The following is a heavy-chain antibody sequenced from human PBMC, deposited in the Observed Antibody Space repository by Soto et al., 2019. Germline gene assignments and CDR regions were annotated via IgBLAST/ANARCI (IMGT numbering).Heavy chain of an antibody. CDR2: IYYSGST. J-gene: IGHJ6*02. CDR3: ARDGGFYYGMDV. V-gene: IGHV4-59*01. D-gene: IGHD3-3*01. CDR1: GGSIGSYY. Sequence: QVQLQESGPGLVKPSETLSLTCTVSGGSIGSYYWNWIRQPPGKGLEWIGYIYYSGSTNYNPSLTSRFTISVDTSKNQFSLKLSSVTAADTAVYYCARDGGFYYGMDVWGQGTTVTVSS.